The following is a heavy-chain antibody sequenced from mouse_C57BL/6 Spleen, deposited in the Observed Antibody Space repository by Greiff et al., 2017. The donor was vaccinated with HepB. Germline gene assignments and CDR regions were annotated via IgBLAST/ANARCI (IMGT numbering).Heavy chain of an antibody. CDR3: ARSLDYDGRAKGMDY. CDR2: IWSGGST. V-gene: IGHV2-2*01. Sequence: QVQLKESGPGLVQPSQSLSITCTVSGFSLTSYGVHWVRQSPGKGLEWLGVIWSGGSTDYNAAFISRLSISKDNSKSQVFFKMNSLQADDTAIYYCARSLDYDGRAKGMDYWGQGTSVTVSS. CDR1: GFSLTSYG. D-gene: IGHD2-4*01. J-gene: IGHJ4*01.